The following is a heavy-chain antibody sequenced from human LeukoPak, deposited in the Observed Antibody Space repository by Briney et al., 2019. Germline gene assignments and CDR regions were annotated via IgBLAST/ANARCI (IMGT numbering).Heavy chain of an antibody. Sequence: PGGSLRLSCAASGFTFSSYGMSWVRQAPGKGLEWVSAISGSGGSTYYADSVKGRFTISRDNAKNTLYLQMNSLRAEDTAVYYCAHGSMYQLDYWGQGTLVTVSS. V-gene: IGHV3-23*01. CDR3: AHGSMYQLDY. CDR2: ISGSGGST. D-gene: IGHD2-2*01. CDR1: GFTFSSYG. J-gene: IGHJ4*02.